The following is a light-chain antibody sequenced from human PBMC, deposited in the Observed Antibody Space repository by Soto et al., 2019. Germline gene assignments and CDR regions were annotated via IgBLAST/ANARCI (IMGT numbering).Light chain of an antibody. J-gene: IGLJ1*01. CDR1: SSDVGSYDY. CDR3: CAYSTSGTHV. Sequence: QSALTQPASVSGSPGQSITFSCTGTSSDVGSYDYVSWHQQHPGKAPKLIIYDVNNRPSGVPSRFSGSKSGNTVSLIISGLQTEDEADYYCCAYSTSGTHVFGTGTKVTVL. CDR2: DVN. V-gene: IGLV2-14*03.